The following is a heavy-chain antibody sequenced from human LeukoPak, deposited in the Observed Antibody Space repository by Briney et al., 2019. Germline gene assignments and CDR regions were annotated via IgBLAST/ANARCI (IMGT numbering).Heavy chain of an antibody. CDR1: GFTFTGYA. J-gene: IGHJ6*02. CDR2: ISHDGNHK. D-gene: IGHD2-2*01. Sequence: GNSLRLSCAASGFTFTGYAMHWVRQAPGKGLEWVAVISHDGNHKHFTDSVMGRFTISRDNSKNTLYLQMNSLRAEDTAVYYCARDRIVVVPAAMYYYYGMDVWGQGTTVTVSS. CDR3: ARDRIVVVPAAMYYYYGMDV. V-gene: IGHV3-30-3*01.